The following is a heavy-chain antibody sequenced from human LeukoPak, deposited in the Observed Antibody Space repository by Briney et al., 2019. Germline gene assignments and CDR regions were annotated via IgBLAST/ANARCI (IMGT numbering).Heavy chain of an antibody. CDR1: GLTFSSQA. V-gene: IGHV3-23*01. Sequence: PGGSLRLPCAAPGLTFSSQAMSWVRQAPGKGLQGASAISNVGGRIYYADSVKGRFTISRDNSKNTLCLQMNSLRAEDTAVYYCARRALPADSFDIWGQGTMVTVSS. CDR3: ARRALPADSFDI. J-gene: IGHJ3*02. CDR2: ISNVGGRI. D-gene: IGHD2-15*01.